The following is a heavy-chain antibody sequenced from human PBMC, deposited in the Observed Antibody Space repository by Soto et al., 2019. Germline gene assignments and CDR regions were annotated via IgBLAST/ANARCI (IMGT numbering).Heavy chain of an antibody. CDR1: GYTFTSYG. V-gene: IGHV1-18*01. D-gene: IGHD3-3*01. J-gene: IGHJ6*03. CDR2: IGAYNGKI. Sequence: VKVSCKASGYTFTSYGISWVRQAPGQGLEWMGWIGAYNGKINYAQKLQGRVTMTTDTSTSTAYMELRSLRSDDTAVYYCARDTVRGDFWSGYLAGYMDVWGKGTTVTVSS. CDR3: ARDTVRGDFWSGYLAGYMDV.